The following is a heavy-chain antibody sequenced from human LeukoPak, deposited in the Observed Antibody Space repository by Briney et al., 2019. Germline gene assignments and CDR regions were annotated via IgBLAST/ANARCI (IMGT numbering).Heavy chain of an antibody. D-gene: IGHD3-9*01. CDR2: ISSSSSYI. J-gene: IGHJ6*02. Sequence: GGSLRLSCAASGFIFSNYAMTWVRQAPGKGLELVSSISSSSSYIYYADSVKGRFTISRDNAKNSLYLQMNSLRAEDTVVYYKARAAYDILTGYGSYGMDVWGQGTTVTVSS. CDR3: ARAAYDILTGYGSYGMDV. CDR1: GFIFSNYA. V-gene: IGHV3-21*01.